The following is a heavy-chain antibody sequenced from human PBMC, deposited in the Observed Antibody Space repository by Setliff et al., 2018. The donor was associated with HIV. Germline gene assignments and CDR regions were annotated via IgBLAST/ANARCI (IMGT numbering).Heavy chain of an antibody. CDR2: ISGSGGST. D-gene: IGHD5-18*01. CDR1: GFIFSRYE. Sequence: GGSLRLSCAASGFIFSRYEMNWVRQAPGKGLEWVSAISGSGGSTYYADSVKGRFTISRDNSKHTLYLQMNSLRAEDTAVYYCATRGYSYGYKDFDYWGQGPLVTFSS. V-gene: IGHV3-23*01. J-gene: IGHJ4*02. CDR3: ATRGYSYGYKDFDY.